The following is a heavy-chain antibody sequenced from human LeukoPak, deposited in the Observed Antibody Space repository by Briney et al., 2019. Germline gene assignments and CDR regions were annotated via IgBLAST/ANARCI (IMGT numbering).Heavy chain of an antibody. CDR3: ARDVPRGTGYMDV. CDR2: IYYSGST. D-gene: IGHD3-10*01. Sequence: SETLSLTCTASGGSIKNYYWTWLRQPPGKGLEWIGYIYYSGSTSSNPSLKSRVTISVDTSKNQFSLRLKYVTAADTAVYYCARDVPRGTGYMDVWGKGTTVTVSS. V-gene: IGHV4-59*01. CDR1: GGSIKNYY. J-gene: IGHJ6*03.